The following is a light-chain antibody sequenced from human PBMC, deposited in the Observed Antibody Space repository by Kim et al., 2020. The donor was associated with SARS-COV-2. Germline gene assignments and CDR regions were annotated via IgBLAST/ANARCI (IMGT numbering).Light chain of an antibody. CDR3: QHFNNHPIT. J-gene: IGKJ5*01. CDR2: DAS. CDR1: QGISSV. V-gene: IGKV1D-13*01. Sequence: ASVGDRVTITCRASQGISSVLAWYQQKPGKAPKFLIYDASSLESGVPSRFSGSGSGTDFTLTISSLQPEDFATYYCQHFNNHPITFGQGTRLEIK.